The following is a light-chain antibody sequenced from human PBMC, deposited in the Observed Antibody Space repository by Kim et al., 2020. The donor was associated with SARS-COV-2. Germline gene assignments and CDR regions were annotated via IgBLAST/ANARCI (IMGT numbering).Light chain of an antibody. V-gene: IGKV1-27*01. CDR2: EVS. J-gene: IGKJ1*01. Sequence: IQMTQSPSSLSASVGDRVTITCRASRSISNSLAWYQQKPGKPPNLLIYEVSTLHSGVPSRFSGSGYGTEFTLTISSLQPEDIATYFCQRYNSAPWTFGQGTKLEI. CDR3: QRYNSAPWT. CDR1: RSISNS.